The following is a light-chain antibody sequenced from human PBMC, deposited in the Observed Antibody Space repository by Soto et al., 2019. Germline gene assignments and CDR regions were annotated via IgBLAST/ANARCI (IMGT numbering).Light chain of an antibody. Sequence: EIVLTQSPGTLSLSPGERATLSCRASQSVSNNYLAWYQQKPGQAPRLLIYGAYNRATGIPDRFSGSGSGIDFALTISRLEPEDFAVYYCQQYENSPITFGQGTRLEIK. V-gene: IGKV3-20*01. CDR3: QQYENSPIT. CDR1: QSVSNNY. J-gene: IGKJ5*01. CDR2: GAY.